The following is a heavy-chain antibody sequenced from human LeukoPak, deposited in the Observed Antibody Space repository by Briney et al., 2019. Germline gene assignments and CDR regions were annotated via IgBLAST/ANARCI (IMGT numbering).Heavy chain of an antibody. Sequence: SETLSLTCAVYGGSFSGYYWSWIRQPPGKGLEWIGEINHSGSTNYNPSLTSRVTISVDTSKNQFSLKLSSVTAADTAVYYCARVGAATIAIWGQGTLVTVSS. CDR3: ARVGAATIAI. CDR2: INHSGST. V-gene: IGHV4-34*01. CDR1: GGSFSGYY. J-gene: IGHJ4*02. D-gene: IGHD5-12*01.